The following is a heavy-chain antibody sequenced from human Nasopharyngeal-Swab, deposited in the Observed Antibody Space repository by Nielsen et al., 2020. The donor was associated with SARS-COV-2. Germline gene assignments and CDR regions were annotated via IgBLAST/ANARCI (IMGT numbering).Heavy chain of an antibody. D-gene: IGHD1-7*01. CDR1: GFTFSTYA. CDR2: ISYDGPNK. Sequence: GGSLRLSCAASGFTFSTYAMNWVRQAPGKGLEWVAVISYDGPNKYYADSVKGRFTVSRDNSKNTLYLQMNSLRAEDTAVYYCARPRRELGVYYGMDVWGQGTTVTVSS. J-gene: IGHJ6*02. CDR3: ARPRRELGVYYGMDV. V-gene: IGHV3-30-3*01.